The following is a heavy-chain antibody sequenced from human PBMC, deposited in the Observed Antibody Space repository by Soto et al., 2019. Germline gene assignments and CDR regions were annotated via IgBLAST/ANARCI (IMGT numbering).Heavy chain of an antibody. CDR2: VSAYNGER. CDR1: GYTFTNYG. CDR3: SRGTSIPASGDY. J-gene: IGHJ4*01. Sequence: QVQLVQSGAEVKKPGASVKVSCKASGYTFTNYGINWVRQAPGQGLEWLGWVSAYNGERRYAQRVQARAIITTDTSTTTAYMELRSLRSDDTAVYYFSRGTSIPASGDYWGQGTLVTVSS. V-gene: IGHV1-18*01. D-gene: IGHD6-6*01.